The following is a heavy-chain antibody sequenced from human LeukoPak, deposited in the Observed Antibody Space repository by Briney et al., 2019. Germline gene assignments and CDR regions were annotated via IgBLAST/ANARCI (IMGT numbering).Heavy chain of an antibody. CDR3: VKGGAVVAENFFAY. CDR1: GFTFSKFA. Sequence: PGGSLRLSCSASGFTFSKFAMHWVRQAPGKGLEHISSISDNGGSTFYAESVKGRFTTSRDNSKNTLYIQMSSLRADDTAVFYCVKGGAVVAENFFAYWGQGTLVTVSS. CDR2: ISDNGGST. D-gene: IGHD5-12*01. V-gene: IGHV3-64D*06. J-gene: IGHJ4*02.